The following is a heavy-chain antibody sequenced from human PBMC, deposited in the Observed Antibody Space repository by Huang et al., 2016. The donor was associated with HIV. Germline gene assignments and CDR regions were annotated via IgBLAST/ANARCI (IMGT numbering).Heavy chain of an antibody. J-gene: IGHJ3*02. CDR1: GLVFSDNY. CDR3: GRSMAGWDDVFDM. V-gene: IGHV3-11*01. D-gene: IGHD6-19*01. Sequence: QVQLVESGGGLVKPGGSLRLSCAASGLVFSDNYMNWVRQAPGKGLEWISYISLSGTTSGYAEFVKGRFTSSRDNAKKALFLEMNSLRVEDTAVYYSGRSMAGWDDVFDMWGQGTMVTVSS. CDR2: ISLSGTTS.